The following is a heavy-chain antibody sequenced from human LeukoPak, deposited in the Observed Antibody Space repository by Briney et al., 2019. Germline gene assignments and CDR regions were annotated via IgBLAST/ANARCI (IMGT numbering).Heavy chain of an antibody. D-gene: IGHD6-19*01. CDR3: AGGLAVADY. CDR2: ITGSGGST. Sequence: GGSLRLSCVASGFTFSSYAMGWVRQAPGKGLEWVSVITGSGGSTYYADSVKGRFTVSRDNSKNTLYMQMKSLRAEDTAVYYCAGGLAVADYWGQGTLVTVSS. CDR1: GFTFSSYA. J-gene: IGHJ4*02. V-gene: IGHV3-23*01.